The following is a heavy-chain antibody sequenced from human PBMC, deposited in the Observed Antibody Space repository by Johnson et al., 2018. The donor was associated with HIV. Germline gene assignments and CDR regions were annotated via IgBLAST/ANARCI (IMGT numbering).Heavy chain of an antibody. V-gene: IGHV3-9*01. CDR1: GFTFDNFA. Sequence: VQLVESGGGLVQPGGSLRLSCAVSGFTFDNFAMHWVRQAPGKGLEWVSSISWDSGSTYYPDSVKGRFTISRDNSKNTLYLQMNSLRAEDTAVYYCARDHTNSGSYSTYAFDIWGQGTMVTVSS. D-gene: IGHD1-26*01. CDR3: ARDHTNSGSYSTYAFDI. CDR2: ISWDSGST. J-gene: IGHJ3*02.